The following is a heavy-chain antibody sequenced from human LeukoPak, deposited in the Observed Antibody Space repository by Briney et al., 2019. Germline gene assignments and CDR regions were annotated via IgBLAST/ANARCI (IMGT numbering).Heavy chain of an antibody. J-gene: IGHJ4*02. D-gene: IGHD6-6*01. V-gene: IGHV4-4*07. CDR2: ISTTGST. CDR3: AREYSSSSGRTFDY. Sequence: PSETLSLTCTVSGGSISSYYWNWIRQPAGKGLEWIGRISTTGSTNYNPSLKSRLTMSVDTSKNQFSLRLSSVSAADTAVYYCAREYSSSSGRTFDYWGQGNLVTVSS. CDR1: GGSISSYY.